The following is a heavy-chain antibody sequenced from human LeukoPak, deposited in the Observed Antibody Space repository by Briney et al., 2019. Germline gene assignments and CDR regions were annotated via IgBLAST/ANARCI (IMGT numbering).Heavy chain of an antibody. CDR3: ARGLKRTYYDFWSGYNRHDWFDP. V-gene: IGHV1-8*02. D-gene: IGHD3-3*01. Sequence: ASVKVSCKASGYTFTSYDINWVRQATGQGLEWMGWMNPNSGNTGYAQKFQGRVTMTRNTSISTAYMELSSLRSEDTAVYYCARGLKRTYYDFWSGYNRHDWFDPWGQGTLVTVSS. CDR1: GYTFTSYD. CDR2: MNPNSGNT. J-gene: IGHJ5*02.